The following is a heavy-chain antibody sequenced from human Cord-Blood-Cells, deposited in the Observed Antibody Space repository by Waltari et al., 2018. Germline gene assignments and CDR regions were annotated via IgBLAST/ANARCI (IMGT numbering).Heavy chain of an antibody. V-gene: IGHV2-70*04. D-gene: IGHD6-13*01. CDR2: IDWDDDK. CDR1: GFSLSTSGMR. CDR3: ARLGIAAAGGYYFDY. J-gene: IGHJ4*02. Sequence: QVTLKESGPALVKPTQTLTLTCTFSGFSLSTSGMRVSWLRLPPGKALEWLARIDWDDDKFYSTSLKTRLTISKDTSKNQVVLTMTNMDPVDTATYYCARLGIAAAGGYYFDYWGQGTLVTVSS.